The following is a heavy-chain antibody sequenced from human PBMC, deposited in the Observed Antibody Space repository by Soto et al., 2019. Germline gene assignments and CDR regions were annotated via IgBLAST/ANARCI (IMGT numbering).Heavy chain of an antibody. Sequence: GESLKISCKGSGYSFTNYWIHWVRQMAGKGLEWVGRIDPDDSYTNYSPSFQGHVTISVDKSISTAYLQWSSLQASDTAIYYCARLPPPTYCSWSTCSGYWRQGTLVTVSS. J-gene: IGHJ4*02. CDR3: ARLPPPTYCSWSTCSGY. V-gene: IGHV5-10-1*01. D-gene: IGHD2-15*01. CDR1: GYSFTNYW. CDR2: IDPDDSYT.